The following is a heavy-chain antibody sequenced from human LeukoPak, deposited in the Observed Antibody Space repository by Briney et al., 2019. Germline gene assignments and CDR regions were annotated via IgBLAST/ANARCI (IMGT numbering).Heavy chain of an antibody. J-gene: IGHJ4*02. CDR1: GFTFNNYA. CDR3: AKTVIDTTHFDC. D-gene: IGHD1-1*01. Sequence: GGSLRLSCAASGFTFNNYAMHWVRQAPGKGLEWVSAISGGGGTTYYGDSVKGRFTVSRDNSRNTLYLQMNSLRAEDTAVYYCAKTVIDTTHFDCWGQGTLVTVS. CDR2: ISGGGGTT. V-gene: IGHV3-23*01.